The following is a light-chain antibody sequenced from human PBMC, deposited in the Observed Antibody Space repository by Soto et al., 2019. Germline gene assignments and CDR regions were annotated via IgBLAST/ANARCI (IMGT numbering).Light chain of an antibody. V-gene: IGKV3-20*01. J-gene: IGKJ2*01. Sequence: EIVLTQSPGTLSFSPGERATLSCRASQSVSSDYLAWYQQKPGQAPRLLIYGASSRATGIPGRFSGSGSGTDFTLTVSRLEPEDFAVFYCQQYGSSPPTFGQGTK. CDR2: GAS. CDR1: QSVSSDY. CDR3: QQYGSSPPT.